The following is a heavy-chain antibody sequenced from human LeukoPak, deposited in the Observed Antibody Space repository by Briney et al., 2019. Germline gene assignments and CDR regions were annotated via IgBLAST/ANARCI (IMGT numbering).Heavy chain of an antibody. V-gene: IGHV3-30*18. Sequence: PGGSLRLSCAASGFTFSSYGMHWVRQAPGKGLEWVAVISYDGSNKYYADSVKGRFTISRDNSKSTLYLQMNSLRAEDTAVYYCAKDLRWLLWFGELLDWGQGTLVTVSS. CDR3: AKDLRWLLWFGELLD. J-gene: IGHJ4*02. CDR1: GFTFSSYG. CDR2: ISYDGSNK. D-gene: IGHD3-10*01.